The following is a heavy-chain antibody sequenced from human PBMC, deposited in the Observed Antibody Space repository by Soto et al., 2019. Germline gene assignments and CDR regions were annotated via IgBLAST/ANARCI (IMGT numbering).Heavy chain of an antibody. Sequence: QVQLVQSGAEVKKPGASVKVSCKASGYTFTSYYMHWVRQAPGQGLEWMGIINPSGGSTSYAQKFQGRFTMTRDTSTSTVYMELSSLRSEDTAVYYCARGGATRFPYYYYGMDVWGQGTTVTVSS. J-gene: IGHJ6*02. CDR2: INPSGGST. CDR3: ARGGATRFPYYYYGMDV. V-gene: IGHV1-46*01. D-gene: IGHD1-26*01. CDR1: GYTFTSYY.